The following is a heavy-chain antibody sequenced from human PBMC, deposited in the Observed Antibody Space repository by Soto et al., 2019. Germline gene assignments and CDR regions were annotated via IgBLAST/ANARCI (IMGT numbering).Heavy chain of an antibody. J-gene: IGHJ6*03. Sequence: GESLKISCAASGFTFSNAWMSWVRQAPGKGLEWVGRIKSKTDGGTTDYAAPVKGRFTISRDDSKNTLYLQMNSLKTEDTAVYYCTRGLLWFGELSDWYMDVWGKGTTVTVSS. CDR3: TRGLLWFGELSDWYMDV. V-gene: IGHV3-15*01. D-gene: IGHD3-10*01. CDR2: IKSKTDGGTT. CDR1: GFTFSNAW.